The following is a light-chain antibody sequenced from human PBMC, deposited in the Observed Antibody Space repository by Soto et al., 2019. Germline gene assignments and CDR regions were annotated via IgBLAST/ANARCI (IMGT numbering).Light chain of an antibody. Sequence: QSALTQPPSASGSPGQSVAISCTGTNSDVGGYNYVSWYQHHPGKVPKLMIYEVTKRPSGVPDRFSGYKSGNTASLTVSGLQAEDEAEYYCSSYTSNYIVVLGGGTKVTVL. CDR3: SSYTSNYIVV. J-gene: IGLJ2*01. CDR2: EVT. V-gene: IGLV2-8*01. CDR1: NSDVGGYNY.